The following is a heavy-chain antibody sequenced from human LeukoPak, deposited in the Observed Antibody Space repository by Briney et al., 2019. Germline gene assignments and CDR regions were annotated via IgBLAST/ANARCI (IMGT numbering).Heavy chain of an antibody. CDR3: AALGGLTLDY. J-gene: IGHJ4*02. CDR2: IRYDGSNK. V-gene: IGHV3-30*02. D-gene: IGHD3-16*01. Sequence: PGGSLRLSCAASGFTFSSYGMHWVRQAPGKGLEWVAFIRYDGSNKYYADSVKGRFTISRDNSKNTLYLQMNSLRAEDTAVYYCAALGGLTLDYWGQGTLVTVSS. CDR1: GFTFSSYG.